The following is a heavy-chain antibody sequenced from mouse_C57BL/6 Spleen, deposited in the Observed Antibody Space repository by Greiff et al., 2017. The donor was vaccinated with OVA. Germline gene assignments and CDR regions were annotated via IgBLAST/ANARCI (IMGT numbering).Heavy chain of an antibody. CDR2: ISSGGDYI. J-gene: IGHJ4*01. CDR3: TRDVYEGYYYAMDY. V-gene: IGHV5-9-1*02. Sequence: EVMLVESGEGLVKPGGSLKLSCAASGFTFSSYAMSWVRQTPEKRLEWVAYISSGGDYIYYADTVKGRFTISRDNARNTLYLQMSSLKSEDTAMYYCTRDVYEGYYYAMDYWGQGTSVTVSS. CDR1: GFTFSSYA. D-gene: IGHD2-3*01.